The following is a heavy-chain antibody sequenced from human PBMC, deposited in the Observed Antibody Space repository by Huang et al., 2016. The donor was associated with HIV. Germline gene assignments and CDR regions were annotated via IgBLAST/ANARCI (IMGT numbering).Heavy chain of an antibody. Sequence: QVQLQESGQGLVKPSETLSLTCTVSGGSISSYYWRWIRQPPGKGLEWIGDIQYSGSTNKAPALENRVTTSVDTSKNQFFLKLSSVTAADTSVYYCARGGPYSRDYYYYGMDVWGQGTTVTVSS. V-gene: IGHV4-59*01. CDR3: ARGGPYSRDYYYYGMDV. D-gene: IGHD6-13*01. CDR2: IQYSGST. J-gene: IGHJ6*02. CDR1: GGSISSYY.